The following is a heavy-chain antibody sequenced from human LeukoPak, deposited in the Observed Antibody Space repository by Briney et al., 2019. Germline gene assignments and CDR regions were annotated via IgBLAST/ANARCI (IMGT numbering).Heavy chain of an antibody. J-gene: IGHJ4*02. CDR1: GFTFRSYS. Sequence: NPGGSLRLSCAASGFTFRSYSMNWVRQAPGKGLEWVSAISSTSTYIFYADSVKGRFTISRDNSKNTLYLQMNSLRAEDTAVYYCAKDALPRIAAAGTVYWGQGTLVTVSS. V-gene: IGHV3-21*04. CDR2: ISSTSTYI. D-gene: IGHD6-13*01. CDR3: AKDALPRIAAAGTVY.